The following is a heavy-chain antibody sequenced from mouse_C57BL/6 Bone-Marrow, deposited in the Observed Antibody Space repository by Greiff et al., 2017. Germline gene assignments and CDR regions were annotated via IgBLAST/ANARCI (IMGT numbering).Heavy chain of an antibody. CDR2: IYPGDGDT. CDR3: ARLGLPYYFDY. CDR1: GYAFSSSW. J-gene: IGHJ2*01. Sequence: VQLQQSGPELVKPGASVKISCKASGYAFSSSWMNWVKQRPGTGLEWIGRIYPGDGDTNYNGKFKGKATLTADKSSSTAYMQLSSLTSEDSAVYFCARLGLPYYFDYWGQGTTLTVSS. D-gene: IGHD5-5*01. V-gene: IGHV1-82*01.